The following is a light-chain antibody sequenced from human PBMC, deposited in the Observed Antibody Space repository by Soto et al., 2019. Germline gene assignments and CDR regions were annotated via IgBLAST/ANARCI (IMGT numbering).Light chain of an antibody. CDR1: SSDVGGYKY. CDR3: SSYTSSRTWV. CDR2: DVT. V-gene: IGLV2-14*01. Sequence: QSALTQPASVSGFPGQSITISCTGTSSDVGGYKYVSWYQQHPGKAPKLMTYDVTNRPSGVSNRFSGSKSGNTASLTISGLQAEDEADYYCSSYTSSRTWVFGGGTKVTVL. J-gene: IGLJ3*02.